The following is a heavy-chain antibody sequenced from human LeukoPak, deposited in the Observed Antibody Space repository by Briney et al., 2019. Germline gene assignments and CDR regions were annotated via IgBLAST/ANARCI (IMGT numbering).Heavy chain of an antibody. V-gene: IGHV3-23*01. D-gene: IGHD3-22*01. CDR2: ISGSGVST. CDR3: AKEDYYDSRGSRYDY. CDR1: GVSFSNYA. Sequence: SGGSLRLSCADSGVSFSNYAVSGVRQAPGEGLEWVSAISGSGVSTYYADSVKGRFTISRDNSKNTLYLQIDSLRAEDTAVYYCAKEDYYDSRGSRYDYWGQGILVTVSS. J-gene: IGHJ4*02.